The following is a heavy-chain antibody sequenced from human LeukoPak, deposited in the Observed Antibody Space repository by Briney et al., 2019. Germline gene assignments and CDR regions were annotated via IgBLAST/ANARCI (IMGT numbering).Heavy chain of an antibody. CDR1: GFTFSSYT. J-gene: IGHJ3*02. D-gene: IGHD4-17*01. CDR2: VSSSSYI. CDR3: AREGATVTDAFDI. V-gene: IGHV3-21*01. Sequence: PGGSLRLSCAASGFTFSSYTMNWVRQVPGKGLEWVSSVSSSSYIYYVDSVKGRSTISRDNAKNSLYLQMNSLRAEDTAVYYCAREGATVTDAFDIWGEGTLVTVSS.